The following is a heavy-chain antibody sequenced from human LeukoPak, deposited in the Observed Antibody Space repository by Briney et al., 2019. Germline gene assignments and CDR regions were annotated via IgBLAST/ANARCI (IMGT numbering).Heavy chain of an antibody. CDR3: ARGPISSLAFDY. CDR2: IYSGGGT. D-gene: IGHD3-16*02. J-gene: IGHJ4*02. Sequence: GGSPRLSCAASAFSVSSNHMSWVRQTAGKGLEWVSLIYSGGGTSYADSVKGRFTISRDNSKNTLYLQMNSLRAEDTAVYYCARGPISSLAFDYWGQGTLVTVSS. CDR1: AFSVSSNH. V-gene: IGHV3-66*01.